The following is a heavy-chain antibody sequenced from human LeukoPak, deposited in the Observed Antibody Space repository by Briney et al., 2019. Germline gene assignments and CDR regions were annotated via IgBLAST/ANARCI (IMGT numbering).Heavy chain of an antibody. Sequence: GGSLRLSCAASAFTFSSYAMHWVRQAPGKGLEWVAVISYDGNNQYYADSVEGPFTISRDNSKNTLYLQMNSLRAEDTAVYFCARGSIAAAGHGAFDYWGQGTLVTVSS. CDR2: ISYDGNNQ. J-gene: IGHJ4*02. V-gene: IGHV3-30-3*01. D-gene: IGHD6-13*01. CDR3: ARGSIAAAGHGAFDY. CDR1: AFTFSSYA.